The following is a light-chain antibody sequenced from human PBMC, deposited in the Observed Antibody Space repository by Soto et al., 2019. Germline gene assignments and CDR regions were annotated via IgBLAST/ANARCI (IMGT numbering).Light chain of an antibody. CDR1: QSVTSSY. V-gene: IGKV3-20*01. J-gene: IGKJ1*01. CDR2: GAS. CDR3: QQYGNSPRT. Sequence: EIVLTQSPGTLSLSPGERATLSCRASQSVTSSYLAWYQQKPGQAPRLLIYGASSRATGIPDRFSGSGSGTDFILTISSLEPEDFAVYYCQQYGNSPRTFGQGTKVEIK.